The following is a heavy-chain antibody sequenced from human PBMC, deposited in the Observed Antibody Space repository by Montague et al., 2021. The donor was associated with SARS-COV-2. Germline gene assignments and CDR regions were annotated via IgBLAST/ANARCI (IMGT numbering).Heavy chain of an antibody. J-gene: IGHJ4*02. Sequence: SLRLSCAASGFTFSNACMSWVRQAPGKGLEWVGRIKSKTDCGTTDYAAPVQGSFTISRDDSKNSLYLQMNSLKTEDTAVYYCTTVSSFLTIFGVVITESYFDYWGQGTLVTVSS. D-gene: IGHD3-3*01. CDR2: IKSKTDCGTT. CDR1: GFTFSNAC. V-gene: IGHV3-15*01. CDR3: TTVSSFLTIFGVVITESYFDY.